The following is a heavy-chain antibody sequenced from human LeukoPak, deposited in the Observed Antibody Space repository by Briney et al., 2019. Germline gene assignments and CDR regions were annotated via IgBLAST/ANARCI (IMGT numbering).Heavy chain of an antibody. J-gene: IGHJ4*02. CDR1: GFTFGSYS. D-gene: IGHD3-22*01. Sequence: SGGSLRLSCAASGFTFGSYSMNWVRQAPGKGLEWVSLISGDGGSTYYADSVKGRFTISRDNSKNSLYLQMNSLRTEDTALYYCAKGYYYDSSGYYFLDYWGQGTLVTVSS. CDR3: AKGYYYDSSGYYFLDY. V-gene: IGHV3-43*02. CDR2: ISGDGGST.